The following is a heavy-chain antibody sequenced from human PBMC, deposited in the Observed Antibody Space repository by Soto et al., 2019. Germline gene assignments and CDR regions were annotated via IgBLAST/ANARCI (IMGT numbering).Heavy chain of an antibody. CDR3: AGDSGQWLRGYFDY. V-gene: IGHV3-30*03. Sequence: QVQLVESGGGVVQPGRSLRLSCAASGFTFSSYGMHWVRQAPGKGLEWVAVISYDGSNKYYADSVKGRFTISRDNSKNTLYLQMNSLRAEDTAVYYCAGDSGQWLRGYFDYWGQGTLVTVSS. CDR2: ISYDGSNK. D-gene: IGHD5-12*01. J-gene: IGHJ4*02. CDR1: GFTFSSYG.